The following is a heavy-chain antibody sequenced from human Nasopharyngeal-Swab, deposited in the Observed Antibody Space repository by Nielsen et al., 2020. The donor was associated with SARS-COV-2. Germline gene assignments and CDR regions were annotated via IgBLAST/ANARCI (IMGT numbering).Heavy chain of an antibody. CDR3: ARDDSSNYDFWSGYYTSFDY. CDR1: GYTFTSYG. V-gene: IGHV1-18*01. J-gene: IGHJ4*02. Sequence: ASAKVSCKASGYTFTSYGISWVRQAPGQGLEWMGWISAYNGNTNYAQKLQGRVTMTTDTSTSTADMELRSLRSADTAVYYCARDDSSNYDFWSGYYTSFDYWGQGTLVTVSS. CDR2: ISAYNGNT. D-gene: IGHD3-3*01.